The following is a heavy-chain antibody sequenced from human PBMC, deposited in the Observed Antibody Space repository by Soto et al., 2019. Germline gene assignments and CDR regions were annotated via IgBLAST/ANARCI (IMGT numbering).Heavy chain of an antibody. D-gene: IGHD6-19*01. Sequence: SVKVSCKASGGTFSSYAISWVRQAPGQGLEWMGGIIPIFGTANYAQKFQGRVTITADKSTSTAYMELSSLRSEDTAVYYCAKGYSSGWYPYYYYGMDVWGQGTTVTVSS. CDR2: IIPIFGTA. J-gene: IGHJ6*02. V-gene: IGHV1-69*06. CDR3: AKGYSSGWYPYYYYGMDV. CDR1: GGTFSSYA.